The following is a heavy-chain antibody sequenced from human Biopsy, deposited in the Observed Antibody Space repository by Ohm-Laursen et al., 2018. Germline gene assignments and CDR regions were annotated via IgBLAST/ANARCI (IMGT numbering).Heavy chain of an antibody. CDR1: GFTFRKYA. D-gene: IGHD3-10*01. CDR3: VKGTQLLED. J-gene: IGHJ4*02. Sequence: SLRLSCAAFGFTFRKYAMSWVRQAPGKGLALVSTIGNTGATFYADSVKCRFIIARDTSKNTVYLQMNSLRVEDTAVYYCVKGTQLLEDWGQGTQVTVSS. V-gene: IGHV3-23*01. CDR2: IGNTGAT.